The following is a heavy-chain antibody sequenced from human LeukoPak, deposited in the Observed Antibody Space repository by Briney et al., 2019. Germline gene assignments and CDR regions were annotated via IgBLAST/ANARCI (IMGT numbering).Heavy chain of an antibody. V-gene: IGHV1-69*04. J-gene: IGHJ4*02. CDR2: IIPILGIA. D-gene: IGHD3-22*01. CDR1: GGTFSSYA. Sequence: ASVKVSFTASGGTFSSYAISWVRQAPGQGLEWMGRIIPILGIANYAQKFQGRVTITADKSTSTAYMELSSLRSEDTAVYYCARDGNETYYYDSSGYLTGYWGQGTLVTVSS. CDR3: ARDGNETYYYDSSGYLTGY.